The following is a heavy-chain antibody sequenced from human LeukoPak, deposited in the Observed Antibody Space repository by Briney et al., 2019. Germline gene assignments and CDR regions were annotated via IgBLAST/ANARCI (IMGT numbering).Heavy chain of an antibody. Sequence: ASVKVSCKASGYTFNTYGISWVRQAPGQGLEWMGGIIPIFGTANYAQKFQGRVTITADESTSTAYMELSSLRSEDTAVYYCATCGGDCYRPSYGMDVWGQGTTVTVSS. CDR1: GYTFNTYG. J-gene: IGHJ6*02. CDR3: ATCGGDCYRPSYGMDV. CDR2: IIPIFGTA. V-gene: IGHV1-69*13. D-gene: IGHD2-21*02.